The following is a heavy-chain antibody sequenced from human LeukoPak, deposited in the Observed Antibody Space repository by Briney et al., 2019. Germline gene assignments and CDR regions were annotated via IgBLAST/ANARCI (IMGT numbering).Heavy chain of an antibody. CDR2: IRYDGSNK. D-gene: IGHD1-26*01. J-gene: IGHJ4*02. CDR1: GFTFSSYG. CDR3: ASSGATYEYYFDY. V-gene: IGHV3-30*02. Sequence: GGSLRLSCAASGFTFSSYGMHWVRQAPGKGLEWVAFIRYDGSNKYYADSVKGRFTISRDNSKNTLYLQMNSLRAEDTAVYYCASSGATYEYYFDYWGQGTLVTVSS.